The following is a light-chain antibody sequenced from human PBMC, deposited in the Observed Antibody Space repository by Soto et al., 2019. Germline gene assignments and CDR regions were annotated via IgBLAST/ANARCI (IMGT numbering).Light chain of an antibody. J-gene: IGLJ2*01. CDR1: SGNIGSNY. CDR2: EDD. V-gene: IGLV6-57*04. CDR3: QSYDSSTPVV. Sequence: NFMLTQPHSVSESPGKTVIISCTRSSGNIGSNYVQWYQQRPGSAPTTLIYEDDQRPSGVPDRFSGSIDRSSNSVSLTISGLKTEDEADYYCQSYDSSTPVVFGGGTKLTVL.